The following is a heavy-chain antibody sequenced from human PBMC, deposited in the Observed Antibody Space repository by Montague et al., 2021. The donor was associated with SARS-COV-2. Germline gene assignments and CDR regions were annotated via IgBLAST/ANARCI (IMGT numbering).Heavy chain of an antibody. Sequence: ETLSLTCTVSGGSIRSSSYYWGWIRQPPGKGLECIGSIYYSGSTYYNPSLKSRVTISVDTSKNHFSLKLSSVTAADTAVYYCARTTWLRGYFDLWGRGTLATVSS. V-gene: IGHV4-39*07. D-gene: IGHD5-12*01. CDR2: IYYSGST. J-gene: IGHJ2*01. CDR3: ARTTWLRGYFDL. CDR1: GGSIRSSSYY.